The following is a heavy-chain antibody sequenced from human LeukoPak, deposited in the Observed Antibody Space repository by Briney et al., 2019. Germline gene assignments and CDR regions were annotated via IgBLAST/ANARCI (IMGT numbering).Heavy chain of an antibody. CDR2: INPISGGT. Sequence: ASVKVSCKASGYTFIAYYIQWVRQAPGQGLEWMGWINPISGGTSYAQKFQGRVTMTRDTSISTGYMELNNLRSDDTAVYYCGTYLRSSGFKYWGQGTLVTVSS. CDR3: GTYLRSSGFKY. J-gene: IGHJ4*02. CDR1: GYTFIAYY. D-gene: IGHD6-6*01. V-gene: IGHV1-2*02.